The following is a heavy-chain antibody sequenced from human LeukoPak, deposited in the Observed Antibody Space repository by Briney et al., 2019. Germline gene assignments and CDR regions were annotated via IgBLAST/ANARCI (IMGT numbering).Heavy chain of an antibody. D-gene: IGHD6-13*01. Sequence: SVKVSCKASGGTFSSYAISWVRQAPGQGLEWMGGIIPIFGTANYAQKFQGRVTITADKSTSTAYMELSSLRSEDAAVYYCARDPFVEGIAAAGTGYYYYYYGMDVWGKGTTVTVSS. J-gene: IGHJ6*04. CDR3: ARDPFVEGIAAAGTGYYYYYYGMDV. CDR1: GGTFSSYA. V-gene: IGHV1-69*06. CDR2: IIPIFGTA.